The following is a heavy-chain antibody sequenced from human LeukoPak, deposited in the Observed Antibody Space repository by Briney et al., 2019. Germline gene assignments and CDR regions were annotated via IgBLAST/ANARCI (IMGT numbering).Heavy chain of an antibody. D-gene: IGHD3-10*01. CDR2: ISAYNGNT. Sequence: GASVKVSCKASGHTFTSYGISWVRQAPGQGLEWMGWISAYNGNTNYAQKLQGRVTMTTDTSTSTAYMELRSLRSDDTAVYYCARDSPLSPVTMVRGKSPYYYGMDVWGQGTTVTVSS. CDR1: GHTFTSYG. J-gene: IGHJ6*02. CDR3: ARDSPLSPVTMVRGKSPYYYGMDV. V-gene: IGHV1-18*01.